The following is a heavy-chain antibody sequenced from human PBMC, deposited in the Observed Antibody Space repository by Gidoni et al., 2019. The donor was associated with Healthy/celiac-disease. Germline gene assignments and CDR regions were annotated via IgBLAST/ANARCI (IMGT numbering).Heavy chain of an antibody. D-gene: IGHD2-15*01. CDR2: ISGGGGST. CDR3: AKDLLAYCSGGSCY. V-gene: IGHV3-23*01. Sequence: EVQLLESGGGLVQPGGSLRLSCAASGFTFSSYAMSWVRQAPGKVLEWVSAISGGGGSTYYADSVKGRCTITRDNSKNTLYLQKNSLRAEDTAVYYGAKDLLAYCSGGSCYWGQGTLVTVSS. J-gene: IGHJ4*02. CDR1: GFTFSSYA.